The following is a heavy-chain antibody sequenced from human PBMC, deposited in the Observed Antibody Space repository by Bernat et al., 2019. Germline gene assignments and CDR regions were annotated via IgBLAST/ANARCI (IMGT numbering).Heavy chain of an antibody. CDR3: ARVTSIFGVVSSYYYYMDV. CDR2: SNAHNGHT. V-gene: IGHV1-18*01. CDR1: EDRGRREG. Sequence: GEEGKKTGAAGKGEGKEEEDRGRREGRRGVRQGPGEGREGRGGSNAHNGHTHYAEKFQGRVTMTTDTSTSTAYMELRGLRSDDTAVYYCARVTSIFGVVSSYYYYMDVWGEGTTVTVSS. J-gene: IGHJ6*03. D-gene: IGHD3-3*01.